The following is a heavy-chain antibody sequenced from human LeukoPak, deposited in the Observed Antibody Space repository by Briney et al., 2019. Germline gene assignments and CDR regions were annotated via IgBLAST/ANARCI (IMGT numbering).Heavy chain of an antibody. CDR3: AKSGGYGLIDY. CDR2: IYYSGST. CDR1: GGSISSYY. D-gene: IGHD1-26*01. J-gene: IGHJ4*02. V-gene: IGHV4-59*08. Sequence: SETLSLTCTVSGGSISSYYWSWIRQPPGKGLEWIGYIYYSGSTNYNPSLKSRVTISVDTSKNQFSLKLSSVTAADTAMYYCAKSGGYGLIDYWGQGTLVTVSS.